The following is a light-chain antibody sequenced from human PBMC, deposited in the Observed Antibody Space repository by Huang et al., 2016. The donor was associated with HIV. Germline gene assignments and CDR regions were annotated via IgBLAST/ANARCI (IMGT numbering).Light chain of an antibody. Sequence: EIVMTQSPATLSVSPGERATLSCRASQSVTGNLAWYQQKPGPAPRLLIYGVSTRATGNAARVNASGSGTEFTLTINSLQSEDFAVYYCQQYNNWPRTFGPGTKVDVK. CDR1: QSVTGN. CDR2: GVS. V-gene: IGKV3-15*01. CDR3: QQYNNWPRT. J-gene: IGKJ3*01.